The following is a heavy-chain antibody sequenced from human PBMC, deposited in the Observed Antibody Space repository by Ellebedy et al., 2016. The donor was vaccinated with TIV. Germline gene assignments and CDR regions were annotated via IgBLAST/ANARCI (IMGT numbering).Heavy chain of an antibody. V-gene: IGHV4-39*07. J-gene: IGHJ4*02. D-gene: IGHD2-21*02. CDR2: FYSGGST. CDR1: GGSIRNSEYY. CDR3: TGRVTLDY. Sequence: MPGGSLRLSCTVSGGSIRNSEYYWGWTRPPPGKGLEWFGIFYSGGSTYYNPSLKSRVSISVETSKNQFSLKLTSMTSADTAVYYCTGRVTLDYWGQGALVTVSS.